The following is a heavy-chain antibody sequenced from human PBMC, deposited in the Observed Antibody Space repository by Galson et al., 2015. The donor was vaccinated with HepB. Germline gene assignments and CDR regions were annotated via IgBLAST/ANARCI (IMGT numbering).Heavy chain of an antibody. CDR1: GYSFTSYW. D-gene: IGHD6-6*01. Sequence: QSGAEVKKPGESLKISCKGSGYSFTSYWIGWVRQMPGKGLEWMGIIYPGDSDTRYSPSFQGQVTISADKSISTAYLQWSSLKASPTAMSYCARHGGDSRSAAWLAPRGQGTLLTVSS. CDR2: IYPGDSDT. CDR3: ARHGGDSRSAAWLAP. J-gene: IGHJ5*02. V-gene: IGHV5-51*01.